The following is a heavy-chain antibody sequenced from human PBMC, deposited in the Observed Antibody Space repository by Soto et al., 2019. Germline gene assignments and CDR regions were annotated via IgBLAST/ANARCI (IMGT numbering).Heavy chain of an antibody. CDR1: GFTFSNYA. CDR3: EKDQCSCWGEIDY. CDR2: ISGGGGST. Sequence: VQLLESGGGLVQPGGSLRLSCAASGFTFSNYAVPWVRQAPGKGLEWVSTISGGGGSTYYADSVKGRFTISRDNSKNTLYLQMNSLRAEDTAVCYCEKDQCSCWGEIDYWGQGTLVTVSS. D-gene: IGHD6-13*01. V-gene: IGHV3-23*01. J-gene: IGHJ4*02.